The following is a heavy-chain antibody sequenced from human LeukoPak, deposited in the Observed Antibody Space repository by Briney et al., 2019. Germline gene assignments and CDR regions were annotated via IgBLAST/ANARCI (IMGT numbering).Heavy chain of an antibody. CDR3: ATRADWFDP. CDR2: VFHSGVT. J-gene: IGHJ5*02. CDR1: GDSITSYY. Sequence: SETLSLTCGVSGDSITSYYWSWIRQPPGRGLEWIGYVFHSGVTNYNPSLKSRVTLSLGTSKNQFSLKLKSVTAADTAVYFCATRADWFDPWGQGTLVTVSS. V-gene: IGHV4-59*12.